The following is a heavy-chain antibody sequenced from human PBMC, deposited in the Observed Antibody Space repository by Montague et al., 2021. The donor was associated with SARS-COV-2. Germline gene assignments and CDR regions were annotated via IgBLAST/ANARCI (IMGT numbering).Heavy chain of an antibody. CDR2: IHYTGST. CDR3: ARDRRSWFPPYYYGMDV. V-gene: IGHV4-59*12. CDR1: DDSITSYY. D-gene: IGHD6-13*01. Sequence: SETLSLTCSVSDDSITSYYWSWIRQPPGKGLEWIGYIHYTGSTNYNASLKSRVTISIDTSKNQFSLKLSSVTAADTAVYYCARDRRSWFPPYYYGMDVWGQGTTVTVSS. J-gene: IGHJ6*02.